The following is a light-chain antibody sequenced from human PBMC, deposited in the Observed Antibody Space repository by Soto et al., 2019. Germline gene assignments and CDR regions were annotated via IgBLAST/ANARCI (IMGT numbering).Light chain of an antibody. Sequence: QAVVTQEPSLTVSPGGTVTLTCGSSTGAVTSGHWPSWFQQKPGQAPRTLIYYTSNKHSWTPARFSGSLLGGKAALTLSGAQPEDEAEYGCLLPDGGTRVFGGGTKLTVL. CDR1: TGAVTSGHW. CDR3: LLPDGGTRV. J-gene: IGLJ3*02. V-gene: IGLV7-46*01. CDR2: YTS.